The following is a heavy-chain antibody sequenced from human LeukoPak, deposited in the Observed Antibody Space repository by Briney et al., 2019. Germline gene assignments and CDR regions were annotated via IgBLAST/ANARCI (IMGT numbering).Heavy chain of an antibody. CDR3: AREVGDLKYYFDY. D-gene: IGHD2-21*02. CDR1: GYTFTDYY. V-gene: IGHV1-2*02. CDR2: INPNIGDT. J-gene: IGHJ4*02. Sequence: ASVTVSCKASGYTFTDYYLHWVRQAPGQGLEWMGWINPNIGDTNFAQRFQGRVTMTRDTSISTAYMELSGLRSDDTAVYYCAREVGDLKYYFDYWGQGTLVTVSS.